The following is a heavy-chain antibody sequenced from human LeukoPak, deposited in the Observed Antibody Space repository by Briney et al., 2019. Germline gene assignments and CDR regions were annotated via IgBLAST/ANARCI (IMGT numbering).Heavy chain of an antibody. D-gene: IGHD4/OR15-4a*01. CDR1: GDTFSSYA. J-gene: IGHJ4*02. CDR2: IIPIFGTA. Sequence: GASVKVSCKASGDTFSSYAISWVRQAPGQGLEWMGGIIPIFGTANYAQKFQGRVTITADESTSTAYMELSSLRSEDTAVYYCASGISMVDYFDYWGQGTLVTVSS. CDR3: ASGISMVDYFDY. V-gene: IGHV1-69*13.